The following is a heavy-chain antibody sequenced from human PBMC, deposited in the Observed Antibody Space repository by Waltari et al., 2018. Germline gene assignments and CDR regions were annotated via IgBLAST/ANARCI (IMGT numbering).Heavy chain of an antibody. CDR2: IYHSGRT. CDR1: GGSISSSNW. CDR3: ASAPDRGHAEYFQH. Sequence: QVQLQESGPGRVKPSGTLSLTCAVSGGSISSSNWWRWVRQPPGKGLEWIGEIYHSGRTNYNPSLKSLGTISVDKSKNQFSLKLCSVTAADTAVYYCASAPDRGHAEYFQHWGQGTLVTVSS. V-gene: IGHV4-4*02. J-gene: IGHJ1*01.